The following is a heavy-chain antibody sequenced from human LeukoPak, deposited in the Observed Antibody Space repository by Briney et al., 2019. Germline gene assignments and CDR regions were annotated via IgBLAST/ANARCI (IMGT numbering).Heavy chain of an antibody. D-gene: IGHD6-25*01. CDR3: ARRGPNNWFYP. Sequence: SETLSLTCTVFGGSISSYYWSWIRQPPGKGLEWIGYIYTSGSTNYNPSLKSRVTISVDTSKNQFSLKLSSVTAADTAAYYCARRGPNNWFYPWGQGTLVTVSS. V-gene: IGHV4-4*09. CDR1: GGSISSYY. J-gene: IGHJ5*02. CDR2: IYTSGST.